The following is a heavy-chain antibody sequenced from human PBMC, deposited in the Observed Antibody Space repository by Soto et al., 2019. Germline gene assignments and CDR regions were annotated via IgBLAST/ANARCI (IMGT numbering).Heavy chain of an antibody. Sequence: GGSLRLSCAASGFTFSSYGMHWVRQAPGKGLEWVAVIWYDGSNKYYADSVKGRFTISRDNSKNTLYLQMNSLRAEDTAVYYCARDASTPYCSSTSCYHPVDQKGYGMDVWGQGTTVTVSS. J-gene: IGHJ6*02. V-gene: IGHV3-33*01. D-gene: IGHD2-2*01. CDR1: GFTFSSYG. CDR2: IWYDGSNK. CDR3: ARDASTPYCSSTSCYHPVDQKGYGMDV.